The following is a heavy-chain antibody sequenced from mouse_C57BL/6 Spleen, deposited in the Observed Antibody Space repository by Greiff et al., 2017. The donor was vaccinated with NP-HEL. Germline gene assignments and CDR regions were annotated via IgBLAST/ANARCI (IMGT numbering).Heavy chain of an antibody. J-gene: IGHJ4*01. CDR3: ARYISNYYGSSYAMDY. V-gene: IGHV7-3*01. D-gene: IGHD1-1*01. Sequence: EVKLMESGGGLVQPGGSLSLSCAASGFTFTDYYMSWVRQPPGKALEWLGFIRNKANGYTTEYSASVKGRFTISRDNSQSILYLQMNALRAEDSATYYCARYISNYYGSSYAMDYWGQGTSVTVSS. CDR1: GFTFTDYY. CDR2: IRNKANGYTT.